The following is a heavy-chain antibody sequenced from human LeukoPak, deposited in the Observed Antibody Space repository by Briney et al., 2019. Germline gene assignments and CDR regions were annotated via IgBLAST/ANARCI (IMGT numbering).Heavy chain of an antibody. J-gene: IGHJ6*04. Sequence: PSETLSLTCAVSGYSISSGYYWGWIRQPPGKGLEWIGSIYHSGSTYYNSSLKSRVTISVDTSKNQFSLKLSSVTAADTAVYYCARDELDYYGSGGGMDVWGKGTTVTVSS. CDR2: IYHSGST. D-gene: IGHD3-10*01. V-gene: IGHV4-38-2*02. CDR1: GYSISSGYY. CDR3: ARDELDYYGSGGGMDV.